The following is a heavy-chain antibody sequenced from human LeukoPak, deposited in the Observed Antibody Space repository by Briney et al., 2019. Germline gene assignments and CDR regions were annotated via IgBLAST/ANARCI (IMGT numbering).Heavy chain of an antibody. D-gene: IGHD2-2*01. J-gene: IGHJ4*02. CDR3: TSVGLMSTSSPLDY. V-gene: IGHV3-30-3*01. Sequence: SGGSLRLSCAASGFTFSSYAMHWVRQAPGKGLEWVSVISYDGSNKYYADSVKGRFTISRDNSKNTLYLQMYRLRAEDTAVYYCTSVGLMSTSSPLDYWGQGTPVTVSS. CDR2: ISYDGSNK. CDR1: GFTFSSYA.